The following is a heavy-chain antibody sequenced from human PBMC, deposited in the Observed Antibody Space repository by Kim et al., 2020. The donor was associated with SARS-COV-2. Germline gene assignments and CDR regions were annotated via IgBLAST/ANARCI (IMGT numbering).Heavy chain of an antibody. CDR1: GFTFSNAW. CDR3: TTNLYYYDSSGYFLLNDY. Sequence: GGSLRLSCAASGFTFSNAWMSWVRQAPGKGLEWVGRIKSKTDGGTTDYAAPVKGRFTISRDDSKNTLYLQMNSLKTEDTAVYYCTTNLYYYDSSGYFLLNDYWGQGTLVTVSS. D-gene: IGHD3-22*01. V-gene: IGHV3-15*01. J-gene: IGHJ4*02. CDR2: IKSKTDGGTT.